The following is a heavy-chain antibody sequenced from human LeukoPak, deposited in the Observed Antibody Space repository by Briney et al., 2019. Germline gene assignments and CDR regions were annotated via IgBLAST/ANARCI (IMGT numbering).Heavy chain of an antibody. V-gene: IGHV4-34*01. CDR3: ARVGYSYGPFDY. D-gene: IGHD5-18*01. J-gene: IGHJ4*02. CDR2: INHSGST. CDR1: GGSFSGYY. Sequence: SETLSLTCAVYGGSFSGYYWSWIRQPPGKGLEWIGEINHSGSTNYNPSLKSRVTISVDTSKNQFSLKLSSVTAADTAVYHCARVGYSYGPFDYWGQGTLVTVSS.